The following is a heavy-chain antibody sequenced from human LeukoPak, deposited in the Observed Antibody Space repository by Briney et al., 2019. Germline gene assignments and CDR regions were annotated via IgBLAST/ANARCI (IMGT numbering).Heavy chain of an antibody. CDR1: GFTFSSYW. CDR2: IKQDGSEK. J-gene: IGHJ4*02. Sequence: PGGSLRLSCAASGFTFSSYWMSWVRQAPGKGLEWVANIKQDGSEKYYVDSVKGRFTISRDNAKNSLYLQMNSLRAEDTAVYYCARPGLSGDYDILTGYSYYFDYWGQGTLVTVSS. D-gene: IGHD3-9*01. V-gene: IGHV3-7*01. CDR3: ARPGLSGDYDILTGYSYYFDY.